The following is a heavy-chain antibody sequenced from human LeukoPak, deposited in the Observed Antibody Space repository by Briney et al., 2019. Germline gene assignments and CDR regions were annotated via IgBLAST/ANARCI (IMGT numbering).Heavy chain of an antibody. J-gene: IGHJ6*02. D-gene: IGHD5-24*01. CDR3: ATGRDADSARGYYDMDV. CDR1: GGSITGYY. CDR2: IYSGGST. V-gene: IGHV4-4*07. Sequence: SETLSLTCTVSGGSITGYYWTWIRQPAGKGLEWIGRIYSGGSTNYNPPLKSRVAMSVDTSKNQFSLKLSSVTAADTAVYYCATGRDADSARGYYDMDVWGQGTTVTVSS.